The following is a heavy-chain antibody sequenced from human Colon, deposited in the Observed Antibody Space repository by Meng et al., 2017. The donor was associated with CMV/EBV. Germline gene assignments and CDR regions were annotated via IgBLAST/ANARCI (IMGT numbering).Heavy chain of an antibody. V-gene: IGHV3-7*01. J-gene: IGHJ4*02. CDR1: GFTFSSYW. Sequence: GESLKISCAASGFTFSSYWMSWVRQAPGKGLEWVANIKQDGSEKYYVDSVKGRFTISRDNSKNTLYLQMNSLRAEDTAVYYCARDPNDYGDYVFDYWGQGTLVTVSS. CDR3: ARDPNDYGDYVFDY. D-gene: IGHD4-17*01. CDR2: IKQDGSEK.